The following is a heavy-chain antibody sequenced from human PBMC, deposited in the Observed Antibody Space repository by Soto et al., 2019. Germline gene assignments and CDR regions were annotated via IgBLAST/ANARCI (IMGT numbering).Heavy chain of an antibody. J-gene: IGHJ4*02. CDR1: GGSISRGGYY. D-gene: IGHD3-3*01. Sequence: PSETLSLTCTVSGGSISRGGYYWSWIRQHPGKGLEWIGYIYYSGSTYYNPSLKSRVTISVDTSKNQFSLKLSSVTAADTAVYYCASYGSRRYDFWSGYFDYWGQGTLVTVSS. CDR2: IYYSGST. V-gene: IGHV4-31*03. CDR3: ASYGSRRYDFWSGYFDY.